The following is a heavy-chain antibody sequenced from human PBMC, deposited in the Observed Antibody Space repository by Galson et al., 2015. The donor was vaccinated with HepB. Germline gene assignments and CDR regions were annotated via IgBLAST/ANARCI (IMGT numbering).Heavy chain of an antibody. V-gene: IGHV3-15*01. Sequence: SLRLSCAASDFTFSNAWISWVRQAPGKGLEWVARLKSKTDGGTADYAAPVKGRFTISRDDSINTLYLQTNSLRIEDTAVYYCTTAAQSGDYWGQGTLVTVSS. CDR1: DFTFSNAW. CDR3: TTAAQSGDY. J-gene: IGHJ4*02. CDR2: LKSKTDGGTA. D-gene: IGHD3-10*01.